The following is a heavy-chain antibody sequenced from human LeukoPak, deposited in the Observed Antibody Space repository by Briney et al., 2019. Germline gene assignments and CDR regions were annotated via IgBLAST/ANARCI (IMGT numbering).Heavy chain of an antibody. Sequence: PSETLSLTCTVSGGSISNYYWSWIRQPAGKGLEWIGRIYTSGSTNYNPSLKSRVTMSVDTSKNQFSLKLSSVTAADTAVYYCARVRGITMVRGVIIFADAFDIWGQGTMVTVSS. V-gene: IGHV4-4*07. CDR1: GGSISNYY. CDR2: IYTSGST. J-gene: IGHJ3*02. CDR3: ARVRGITMVRGVIIFADAFDI. D-gene: IGHD3-10*01.